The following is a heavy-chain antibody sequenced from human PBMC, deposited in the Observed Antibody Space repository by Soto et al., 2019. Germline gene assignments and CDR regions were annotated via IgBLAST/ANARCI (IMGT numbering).Heavy chain of an antibody. CDR3: ARGVVLVPATPNWFDP. D-gene: IGHD2-2*01. CDR2: IYYSGNN. Sequence: PSETLSLTCTVSGGSISSYYWSWIRQHPGKGLELIGYIYYSGNNYYNPSLKSRVTILLDTSKNQFSLKLSSMTGADTAVYYCARGVVLVPATPNWFDPWGQGTLVTVSS. V-gene: IGHV4-59*06. CDR1: GGSISSYY. J-gene: IGHJ5*02.